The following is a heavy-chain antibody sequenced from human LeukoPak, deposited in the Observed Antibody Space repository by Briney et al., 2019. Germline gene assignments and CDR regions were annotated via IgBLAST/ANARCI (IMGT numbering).Heavy chain of an antibody. CDR2: FDPEDGET. J-gene: IGHJ4*02. V-gene: IGHV1-24*01. CDR1: GYTLTELS. D-gene: IGHD2-2*01. Sequence: GASVKVSCKVSGYTLTELSMHWVRQAPGKGLEWMGGFDPEDGETIYAQKFQGRVTMTEDTSTDTAYMELSSLRSEDTAVYYCATGPQNRYCSSTSCYYFDYWGQGTLVTVSS. CDR3: ATGPQNRYCSSTSCYYFDY.